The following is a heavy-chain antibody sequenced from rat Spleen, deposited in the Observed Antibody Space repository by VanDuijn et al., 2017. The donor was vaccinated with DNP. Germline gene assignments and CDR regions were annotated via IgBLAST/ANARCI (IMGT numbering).Heavy chain of an antibody. Sequence: EVQLVESGGGLVQPGRSLKLSCAASGFTFSDYAMAWVRQAPTKGLEWVASISTGGGTTYYRDSVKGRFTISRDNAKSTLDLQMDSLRSEDTATYYCATGTFAYWGQGTLVTVSS. V-gene: IGHV5S23*01. CDR1: GFTFSDYA. CDR2: ISTGGGTT. J-gene: IGHJ3*01. CDR3: ATGTFAY.